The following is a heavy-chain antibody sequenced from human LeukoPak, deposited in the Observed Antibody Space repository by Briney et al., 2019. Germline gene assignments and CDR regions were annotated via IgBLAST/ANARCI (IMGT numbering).Heavy chain of an antibody. D-gene: IGHD4-23*01. Sequence: GGSLRLSCAASGFTFSSYEMNWVRQAPGKGLEWVSYVSSSGSTIYYADSVKGRFTLSRDNAKNSLYLHMNSLRAEDTAVYYCARDYGGSSPFDYWGQGTLVTVSS. CDR1: GFTFSSYE. J-gene: IGHJ4*02. CDR2: VSSSGSTI. CDR3: ARDYGGSSPFDY. V-gene: IGHV3-48*03.